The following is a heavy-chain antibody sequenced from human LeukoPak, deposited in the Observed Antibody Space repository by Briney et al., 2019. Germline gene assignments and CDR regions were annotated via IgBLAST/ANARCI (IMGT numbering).Heavy chain of an antibody. CDR2: IYYSGST. J-gene: IGHJ4*02. Sequence: SETLSLTCTVSGGSISSYYWSWIRQPPGKGLEWIGYIYYSGSTNYNPSLKSRVTISVDTSKNQFSLKLSSVTAADTAVYYCARGNYDSSGYPNLWYWGQGTLVTVSS. D-gene: IGHD3-22*01. V-gene: IGHV4-59*08. CDR1: GGSISSYY. CDR3: ARGNYDSSGYPNLWY.